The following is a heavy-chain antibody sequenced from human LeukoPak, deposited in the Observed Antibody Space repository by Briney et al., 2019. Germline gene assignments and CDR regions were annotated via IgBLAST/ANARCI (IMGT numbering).Heavy chain of an antibody. V-gene: IGHV1-69*05. CDR1: GGTFSSYA. D-gene: IGHD5-18*01. J-gene: IGHJ4*02. CDR3: ARAIGGYSYVYSPY. CDR2: IIPIFGTV. Sequence: ASVKVSSKPSGGTFSSYALSWERQAPGQGLEWMGGIIPIFGTVNYAKKFQGRVTITTDESASPAYMELSSLRSETTAYYYGARAIGGYSYVYSPYWGQGTLVTVSS.